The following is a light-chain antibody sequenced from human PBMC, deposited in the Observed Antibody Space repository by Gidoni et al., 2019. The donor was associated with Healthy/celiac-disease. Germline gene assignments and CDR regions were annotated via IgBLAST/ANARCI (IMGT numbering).Light chain of an antibody. CDR2: AAS. CDR3: QQSYSTPLT. J-gene: IGKJ4*01. CDR1: QSISSY. Sequence: DIQMTQSPSSLSASVGDRVTITCRASQSISSYLKWYQQKPGKAPKLLIYAASSVQSGVPSRFSGSGSGTDFPLSISRLQPEDLATYYCQQSYSTPLTFGGXTKVEIK. V-gene: IGKV1-39*01.